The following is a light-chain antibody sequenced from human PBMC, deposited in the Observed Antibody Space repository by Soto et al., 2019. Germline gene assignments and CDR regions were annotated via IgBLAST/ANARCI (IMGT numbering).Light chain of an antibody. CDR2: DAS. J-gene: IGKJ1*01. Sequence: DIEMTQSPSTLSASIGDGVTVTCRASESISGWLAWYQQQPGKAPKLLIYDASSLKSGVPSRFSGSGSGTEFTLTISSLQPDDSATYYCQQYKSYSTRTFGQGTKVDIK. V-gene: IGKV1-5*01. CDR3: QQYKSYSTRT. CDR1: ESISGW.